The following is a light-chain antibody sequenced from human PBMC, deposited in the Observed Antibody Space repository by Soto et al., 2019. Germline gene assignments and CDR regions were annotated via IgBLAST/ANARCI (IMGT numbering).Light chain of an antibody. Sequence: DIQMTQTPATLSAFAGDRVTVTCRASQSVSSWVAWYQEKPGRGPKLLIYDASTWQSGVPSRFIGSGSGTEFTLTLASLQPDDFATYYCQPSHPYSPGTFGQGTRVEVK. CDR2: DAS. CDR3: QPSHPYSPGT. CDR1: QSVSSW. V-gene: IGKV1-5*01. J-gene: IGKJ1*01.